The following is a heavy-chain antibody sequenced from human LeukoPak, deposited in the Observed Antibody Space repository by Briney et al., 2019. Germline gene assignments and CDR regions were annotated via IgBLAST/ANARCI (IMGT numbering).Heavy chain of an antibody. CDR1: GFTFSSYF. Sequence: GGSLRLSCATSGFTFSSYFMSWVRQAPGKGLEWVSGIIVIGGSTYYADSVKGRFTISRDNSKNTLFLQLNSLTAEDTATYYCPKPISGGLAVSAHWFDPWGQGNLVTVSS. V-gene: IGHV3-23*01. CDR3: PKPISGGLAVSAHWFDP. CDR2: IIVIGGST. J-gene: IGHJ5*02. D-gene: IGHD6-19*01.